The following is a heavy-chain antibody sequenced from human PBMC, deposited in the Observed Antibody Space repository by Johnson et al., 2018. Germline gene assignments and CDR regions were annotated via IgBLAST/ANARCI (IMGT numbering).Heavy chain of an antibody. CDR2: MNPNSGNT. Sequence: QVQLVESGAEVKKPGASVKVSCKASGYTFTSYDINWVRQATGQGLEWMGWMNPNSGNTGYAQKFQGRVTMTRNTSISTAYRELSSLGSEDTAGYYCAGQTTYDAFDIWGQGTMVTVSS. J-gene: IGHJ3*02. D-gene: IGHD4-17*01. CDR1: GYTFTSYD. CDR3: AGQTTYDAFDI. V-gene: IGHV1-8*01.